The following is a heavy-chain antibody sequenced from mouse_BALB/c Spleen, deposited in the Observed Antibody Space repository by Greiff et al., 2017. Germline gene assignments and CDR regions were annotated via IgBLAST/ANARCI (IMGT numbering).Heavy chain of an antibody. Sequence: EVKLVESGPGLVKPSQSLSLTCTVTGYSITSDYAWNWIRQFPGNKLEWMGYISYSGSTSYNPSLKSRISITRDTSKNQFFLQLNSVTTEDTATYYCARLEYGNYVDYWGQGTSVTVSS. CDR2: ISYSGST. J-gene: IGHJ4*01. CDR1: GYSITSDYA. D-gene: IGHD2-10*02. CDR3: ARLEYGNYVDY. V-gene: IGHV3-2*02.